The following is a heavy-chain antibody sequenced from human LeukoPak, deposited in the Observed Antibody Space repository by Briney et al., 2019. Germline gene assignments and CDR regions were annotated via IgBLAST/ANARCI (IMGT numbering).Heavy chain of an antibody. Sequence: GSSVKVSCKASGYTFTSYAMHWVRQAPGQRLEWMGWINAGNGNTKYSQKFQGRVTITRDTSASTAYMELSSLRSEDTAVYYCARDHHAAMVNSFDYWGQGTLVTVSS. J-gene: IGHJ4*02. CDR3: ARDHHAAMVNSFDY. V-gene: IGHV1-3*01. D-gene: IGHD5-18*01. CDR1: GYTFTSYA. CDR2: INAGNGNT.